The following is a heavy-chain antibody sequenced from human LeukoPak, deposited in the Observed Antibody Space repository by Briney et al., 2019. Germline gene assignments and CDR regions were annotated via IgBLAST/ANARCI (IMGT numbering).Heavy chain of an antibody. CDR1: GGTFSSYA. D-gene: IGHD3-3*01. Sequence: ASVKVSCKASGGTFSSYAISWVRQAPGQGLEWMGRIIPILGIANYAQKFQGRVTITADKSTSTAYMELSSLRSEGTAVYYCASESEDYDFWSGYHRYFDYWGQGTLVTVSS. J-gene: IGHJ4*02. CDR2: IIPILGIA. V-gene: IGHV1-69*04. CDR3: ASESEDYDFWSGYHRYFDY.